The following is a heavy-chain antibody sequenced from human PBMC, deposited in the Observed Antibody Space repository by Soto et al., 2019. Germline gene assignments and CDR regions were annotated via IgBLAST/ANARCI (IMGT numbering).Heavy chain of an antibody. D-gene: IGHD6-6*01. CDR1: GFTFSSYA. CDR3: ARDNEEYSSSKDI. CDR2: ISYDGSNK. Sequence: GGSLRLSCAASGFTFSSYAMHWVRQAPGKGLEWVAVISYDGSNKYYADSVKGRFTISRDNSKNTLYLQMNSLRAEDTAVYYCARDNEEYSSSKDIWGQGTMVTVSS. V-gene: IGHV3-30-3*01. J-gene: IGHJ3*02.